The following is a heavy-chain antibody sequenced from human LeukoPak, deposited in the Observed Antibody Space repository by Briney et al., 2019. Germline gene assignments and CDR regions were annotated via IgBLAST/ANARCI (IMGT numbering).Heavy chain of an antibody. Sequence: GGSLRLSCAASGFSFSNYGMHWVRQAPGKGLEWVAFIRFDGTNKFYADSVKGRFTISRDNARNSLYLQMNSLRAEDTAVYYCARDRMGSADFWSGYYTGTFDYWGQGTLVTVSS. CDR1: GFSFSNYG. CDR3: ARDRMGSADFWSGYYTGTFDY. CDR2: IRFDGTNK. D-gene: IGHD3-3*01. J-gene: IGHJ4*02. V-gene: IGHV3-30*02.